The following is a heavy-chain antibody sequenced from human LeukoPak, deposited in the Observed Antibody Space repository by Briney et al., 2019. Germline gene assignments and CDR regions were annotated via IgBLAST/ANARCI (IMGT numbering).Heavy chain of an antibody. CDR3: TTDPILLLFGEYLY. Sequence: PGGSLRLSCAASGFTFSSYAMSWVRQAPGKGLEWVSATSGSGGSTYYADSGKGRFTISRDNSKNTLYLQMNSMKTEDTAVYYCTTDPILLLFGEYLYWGQGTLVTVSS. V-gene: IGHV3-23*01. CDR2: TSGSGGST. J-gene: IGHJ4*02. CDR1: GFTFSSYA. D-gene: IGHD3-10*01.